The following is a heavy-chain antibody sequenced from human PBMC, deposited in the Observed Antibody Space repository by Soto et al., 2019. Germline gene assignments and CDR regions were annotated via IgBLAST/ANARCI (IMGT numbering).Heavy chain of an antibody. CDR2: ISPGSRYP. J-gene: IGHJ5*02. CDR1: GFTFGDSY. CDR3: VRGGGGGLFDP. Sequence: RGSMRLSCAVSGFTFGDSYMSWIRQAPGKGLEWLSYISPGSRYPAYADSVKGRFTISRDNAKRSLYLQMMSLTAEDTAIYYCVRGGGGGLFDPWGQGTMVTVSS. V-gene: IGHV3-11*06. D-gene: IGHD2-15*01.